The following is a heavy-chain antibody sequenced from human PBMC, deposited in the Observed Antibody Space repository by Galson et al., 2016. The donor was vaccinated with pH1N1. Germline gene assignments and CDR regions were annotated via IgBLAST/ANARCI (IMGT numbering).Heavy chain of an antibody. CDR2: IYHSGST. Sequence: TLSLTCTVSGASVTSGHSYWSWIRQHPGKGLEWIAYIYHSGSTYYNPSLKSRVTMSVDTSKNQFSLRLSSVSAADTAVYYCARRFFEFLGALPTDAFDVWGPGTTVTVSS. CDR3: ARRFFEFLGALPTDAFDV. V-gene: IGHV4-31*03. D-gene: IGHD3-3*01. CDR1: GASVTSGHSY. J-gene: IGHJ3*01.